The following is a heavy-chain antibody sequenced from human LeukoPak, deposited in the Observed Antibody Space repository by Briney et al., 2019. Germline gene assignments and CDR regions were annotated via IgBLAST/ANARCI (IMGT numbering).Heavy chain of an antibody. CDR1: GFTFSSYS. CDR3: ARDGAWGSGSDYFDY. D-gene: IGHD7-27*01. J-gene: IGHJ4*02. Sequence: GGSLRLSCAASGFTFSSYSMNWVRQAPGKGLEWVSYISSSSSTIYYADSVKGRFTISRDNAKNSLYLQMNSLRAEDTAVYYCARDGAWGSGSDYFDYWGQGTLVTVSS. V-gene: IGHV3-48*01. CDR2: ISSSSSTI.